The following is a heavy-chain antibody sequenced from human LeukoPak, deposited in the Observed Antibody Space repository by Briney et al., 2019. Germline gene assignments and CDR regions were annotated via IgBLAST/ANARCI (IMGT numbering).Heavy chain of an antibody. Sequence: GGSLRLSCAASGFTVSSNYMTWVRQAPGKGLEWVSVIYSGGSTYYADSVKGRFTVSRDNSKNTLYLQMNSLRAEDTAVYYCASTTRGGTYYYYMDVWGKGTTVTVPS. J-gene: IGHJ6*03. D-gene: IGHD1-1*01. CDR2: IYSGGST. CDR3: ASTTRGGTYYYYMDV. V-gene: IGHV3-53*01. CDR1: GFTVSSNY.